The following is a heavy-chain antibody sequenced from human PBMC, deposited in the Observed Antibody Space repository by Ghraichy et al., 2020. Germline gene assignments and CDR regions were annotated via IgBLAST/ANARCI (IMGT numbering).Heavy chain of an antibody. CDR2: INHSGST. J-gene: IGHJ6*03. V-gene: IGHV4-34*01. D-gene: IGHD3-10*01. Sequence: LSLTCAVYGGSFSGYYWSWIRQPPGKGLEWIGEINHSGSTNYNPSLKSRVTISVDTSKNQFSLKLSSVTAADTAVYYCARESRALPGEVVRGDDYYYYYMGVWGKGTTVTVSS. CDR1: GGSFSGYY. CDR3: ARESRALPGEVVRGDDYYYYYMGV.